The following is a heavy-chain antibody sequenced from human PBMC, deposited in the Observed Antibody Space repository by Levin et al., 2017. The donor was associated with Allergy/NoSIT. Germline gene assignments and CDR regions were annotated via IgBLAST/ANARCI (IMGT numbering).Heavy chain of an antibody. Sequence: GESLKISCAASGFTVSSNYMSWVRQAPGKGLEWVSVIYSGGSTYYADSVKGRFTISRDNSKNTLYLQMNSLRAEDTAVYYCASGYSYGYGEDFDYWGQGTLVTVSS. CDR3: ASGYSYGYGEDFDY. J-gene: IGHJ4*02. D-gene: IGHD5-18*01. CDR1: GFTVSSNY. V-gene: IGHV3-53*01. CDR2: IYSGGST.